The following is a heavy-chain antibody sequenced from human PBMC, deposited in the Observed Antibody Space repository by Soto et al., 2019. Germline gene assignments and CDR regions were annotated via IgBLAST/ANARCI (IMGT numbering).Heavy chain of an antibody. CDR3: ARDGSMILTE. V-gene: IGHV3-33*01. J-gene: IGHJ4*02. CDR2: IWYDGSNK. Sequence: QVELVEWGGGVVQPGRSLRISCAASGFTFTTYGMHWFRQAPGKGLEWVAHIWYDGSNKYYADSVKGRFTISRDNSKGTVFLQMNSLRAEDTAVYYCARDGSMILTEWGQGTLVTVSS. CDR1: GFTFTTYG. D-gene: IGHD3-22*01.